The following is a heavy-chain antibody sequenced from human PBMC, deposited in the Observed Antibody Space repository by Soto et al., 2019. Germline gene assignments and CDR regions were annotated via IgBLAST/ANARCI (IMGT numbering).Heavy chain of an antibody. J-gene: IGHJ4*02. Sequence: EVQLVESGGFLVQPGGSLRLSCAASGFTFSTYNMNRVRQAPGKGLEWVSYISSTSNTIYYADSVKGRFTISRDNAKNSLYLLMNSLRDEDTAVYFCARGTAYSSSWYGDNWVQGTLVTVSS. V-gene: IGHV3-48*02. CDR2: ISSTSNTI. CDR1: GFTFSTYN. CDR3: ARGTAYSSSWYGDN. D-gene: IGHD6-13*01.